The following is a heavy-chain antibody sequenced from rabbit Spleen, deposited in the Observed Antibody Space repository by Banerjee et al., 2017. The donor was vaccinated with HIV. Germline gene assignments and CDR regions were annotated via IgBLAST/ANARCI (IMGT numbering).Heavy chain of an antibody. CDR2: IYSGNAKT. V-gene: IGHV1S45*01. Sequence: QEQLEESGGGLVKPEGSLTLTCKASGFSFSRGYDMCWVRQAPGKGLEWIGCIYSGNAKTYYASWAKGRFTISKTSSTTVTLQMTSLTAADTATYFCARDNGTGDYIDGYFNLWGPGTLVTVS. CDR3: ARDNGTGDYIDGYFNL. J-gene: IGHJ4*01. CDR1: GFSFSRGYD. D-gene: IGHD1-1*01.